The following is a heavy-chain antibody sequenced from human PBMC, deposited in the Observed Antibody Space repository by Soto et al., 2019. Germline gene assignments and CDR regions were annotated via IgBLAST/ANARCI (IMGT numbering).Heavy chain of an antibody. Sequence: QVQLQESGPGLVKPSQTLSLTCTVSGGSVSSGNYYWGWIRQPPGKGLEWIGFISYSGSTYYSLSLKSRNTISEDTTKNQFALNLSFVTAADTAVYYCATIGTPATGHYYIDYWGQGTLVTVSS. CDR3: ATIGTPATGHYYIDY. CDR1: GGSVSSGNYY. D-gene: IGHD1-26*01. J-gene: IGHJ4*02. CDR2: ISYSGST. V-gene: IGHV4-30-4*01.